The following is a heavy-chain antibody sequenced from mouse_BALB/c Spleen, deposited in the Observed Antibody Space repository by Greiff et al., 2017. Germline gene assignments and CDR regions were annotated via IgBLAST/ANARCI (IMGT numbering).Heavy chain of an antibody. J-gene: IGHJ4*01. D-gene: IGHD2-4*01. Sequence: EVKLMESGPELVKPGASVKISCKASGFTFNDYNMHWVKQSHGKSLEWIGYIYPYNGGTGYNQKFKSKATLTVDNSSSTAYMELRSLTSEDSAVYYCARDDYERGAMDYWGQGTSVTVSS. V-gene: IGHV1S29*02. CDR1: GFTFNDYN. CDR2: IYPYNGGT. CDR3: ARDDYERGAMDY.